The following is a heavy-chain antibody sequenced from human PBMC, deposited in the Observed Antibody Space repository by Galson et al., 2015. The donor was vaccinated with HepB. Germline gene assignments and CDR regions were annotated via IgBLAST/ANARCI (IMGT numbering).Heavy chain of an antibody. J-gene: IGHJ4*02. CDR2: IYHRGDT. CDR3: ARDRYSHNLDAEY. CDR1: GDSISSSNYY. V-gene: IGHV4-39*02. Sequence: ETLSLTCTVSGDSISSSNYYWAWIRQPPGKVLEWIATIYHRGDTYYNPSLQHRVTISIDTSRNKFYLKVKSGTAADTAVYYCARDRYSHNLDAEYWGQGTLVTVSS. D-gene: IGHD3/OR15-3a*01.